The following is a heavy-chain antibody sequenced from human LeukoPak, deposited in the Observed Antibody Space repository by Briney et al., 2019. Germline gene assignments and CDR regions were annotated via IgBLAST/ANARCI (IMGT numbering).Heavy chain of an antibody. D-gene: IGHD1-26*01. CDR1: GDSISSYY. CDR3: ARLSTGGGMDV. V-gene: IGHV4-59*08. Sequence: SETLSLTCTVSGDSISSYYWSWIRQPSGKGLEWIGYIYYSGSTNYNPSLKSRATISVDTSKNQFSLKLSSVTAADTAVYYCARLSTGGGMDVWGQGTTVTVSS. J-gene: IGHJ6*02. CDR2: IYYSGST.